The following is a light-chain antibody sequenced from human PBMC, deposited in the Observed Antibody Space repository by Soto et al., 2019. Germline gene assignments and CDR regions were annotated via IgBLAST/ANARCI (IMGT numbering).Light chain of an antibody. J-gene: IGLJ1*01. CDR2: EVS. CDR1: SSDVGGYNY. Sequence: QSALTQPPSASGSPGQSVTISCTGTSSDVGGYNYVSWYQQHPGKAPKLMIYEVSKRPSGVPDRFSGSKSGNTASLTVSGLQAEDEADYYCGSYAGNNRVFGTGTKVTVL. CDR3: GSYAGNNRV. V-gene: IGLV2-8*01.